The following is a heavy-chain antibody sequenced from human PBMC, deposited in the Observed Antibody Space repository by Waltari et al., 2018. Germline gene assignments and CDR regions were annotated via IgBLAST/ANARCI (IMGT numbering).Heavy chain of an antibody. J-gene: IGHJ5*02. CDR1: GGTFSGYH. D-gene: IGHD3-10*01. CDR2: VDYPATT. Sequence: QVQLKEWGAGSLKPSETLSLTCAVSGGTFSGYHWTWIRQPPGRGLAWIGEVDYPATTNYNSSLKSRVTMSIDASKSQFSLILKSVTAADTAVYYCARGGVPDYYGSGSPYRNWFDPWGQGIMVTVSS. CDR3: ARGGVPDYYGSGSPYRNWFDP. V-gene: IGHV4-34*02.